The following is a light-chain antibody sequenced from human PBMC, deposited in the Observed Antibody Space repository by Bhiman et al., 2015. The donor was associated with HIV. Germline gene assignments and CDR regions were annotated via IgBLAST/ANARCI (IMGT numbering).Light chain of an antibody. CDR1: SSNIGAGYD. Sequence: QSVLTQPPSVSGAPGQRVTISCTGSSSNIGAGYDVHWYQHLPGTAPKFLIYGNSNRPSGVPDRFSGSNSGNTATLTISGTQAMDEADYYCQAWDNSILIFGGGTKLTVL. V-gene: IGLV1-40*01. CDR2: GNS. J-gene: IGLJ2*01. CDR3: QAWDNSILI.